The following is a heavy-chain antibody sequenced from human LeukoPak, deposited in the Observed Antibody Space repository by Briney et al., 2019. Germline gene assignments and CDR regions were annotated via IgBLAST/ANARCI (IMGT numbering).Heavy chain of an antibody. CDR2: IIPIFGTG. V-gene: IGHV1-69*13. CDR1: GGTFANYA. Sequence: SVKVSCKASGGTFANYAISWVRKAPGQGLAWMGGIIPIFGTGDSAQKFQGRLTITADESTRTTYMERSSLRSEDTAVYYSAKGHDDFRQFDYWGERTLITVSS. J-gene: IGHJ4*02. CDR3: AKGHDDFRQFDY. D-gene: IGHD3-3*01.